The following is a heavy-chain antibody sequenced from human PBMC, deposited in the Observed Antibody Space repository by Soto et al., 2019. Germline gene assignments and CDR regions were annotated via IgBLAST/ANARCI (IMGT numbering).Heavy chain of an antibody. D-gene: IGHD2-15*01. CDR3: AREGRVDYYFDY. CDR1: GFTFSSYA. J-gene: IGHJ4*02. Sequence: QVQLVESGGGVVQPGRSLRLSCAASGFTFSSYAMHWVRQAPGKGLEWVAVISYDGSNKYYADSVKGRFTISRDNSKNPRNLQMNSLGAEDTAVYYCAREGRVDYYFDYWGQGTLVSVSS. V-gene: IGHV3-30-3*01. CDR2: ISYDGSNK.